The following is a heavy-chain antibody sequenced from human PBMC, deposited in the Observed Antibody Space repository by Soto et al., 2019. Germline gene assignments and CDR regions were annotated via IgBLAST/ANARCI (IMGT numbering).Heavy chain of an antibody. CDR1: GRSMRSYY. J-gene: IGHJ4*02. D-gene: IGHD3-16*01. CDR3: ARGGGMTLLDY. Sequence: QVQLQESGPGLVKPSETLSLTCTVSGRSMRSYYWSWIGQPPGKGLEWIGYIYYSGSTNYNPSLKSRVTISVDTSKNQFSLKLSSVTAADTAVYYCARGGGMTLLDYWGQGTLVTVSS. CDR2: IYYSGST. V-gene: IGHV4-59*01.